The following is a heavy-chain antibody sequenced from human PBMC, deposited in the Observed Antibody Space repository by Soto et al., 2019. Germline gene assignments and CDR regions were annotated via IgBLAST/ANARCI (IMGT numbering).Heavy chain of an antibody. V-gene: IGHV3-23*01. CDR1: GFPFSDYA. CDR3: AKEGQSSAGSRGAES. J-gene: IGHJ5*02. D-gene: IGHD6-13*01. Sequence: EVQLLESGGDLVQPGGSLRVSCAASGFPFSDYAMSWVRQAPGKGLEWVSSISASGGTKYYADSLKGRFTISRDNSKNTLFLGMTSLRGEETAVFFCAKEGQSSAGSRGAESWGQGTLVTVSS. CDR2: ISASGGTK.